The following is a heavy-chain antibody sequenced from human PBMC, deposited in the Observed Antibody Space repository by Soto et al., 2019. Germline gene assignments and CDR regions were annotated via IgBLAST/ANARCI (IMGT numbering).Heavy chain of an antibody. J-gene: IGHJ4*02. D-gene: IGHD6-13*01. CDR1: GGSFSGYY. V-gene: IGHV4-34*01. CDR3: ARGLRGGFYSSSWLNSVYFDY. CDR2: INHSGST. Sequence: SETLSLTCAVYGGSFSGYYWSWIRQPPGKGLEWIGEINHSGSTNYNPSLKSRVTISVDTSKNQFSLKLSSVTAADTAVYYCARGLRGGFYSSSWLNSVYFDYWGQGTLV.